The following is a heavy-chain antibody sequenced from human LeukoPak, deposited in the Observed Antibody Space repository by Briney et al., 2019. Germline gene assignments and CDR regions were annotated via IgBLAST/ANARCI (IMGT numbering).Heavy chain of an antibody. Sequence: GGSLRLSCAASGFTFSSHAMNWVRQAPGRGLEWVSGINSGGGSTYYADSVKGRFTISRDNSKNTLYLQMNSLRGEDTAVYYCAKRLEVVATTIDYWGQGTLVTVSS. D-gene: IGHD5-12*01. CDR2: INSGGGST. J-gene: IGHJ4*02. V-gene: IGHV3-23*01. CDR3: AKRLEVVATTIDY. CDR1: GFTFSSHA.